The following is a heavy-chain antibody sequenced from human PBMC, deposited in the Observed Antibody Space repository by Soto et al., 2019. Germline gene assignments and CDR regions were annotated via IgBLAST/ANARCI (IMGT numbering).Heavy chain of an antibody. CDR1: GGSISSSSYY. CDR3: ARHIGIAVAGTWDY. J-gene: IGHJ4*02. CDR2: IYYSGST. Sequence: PSETLSLTCTVSGGSISSSSYYWGWIRQPPGKGLEWIGSIYYSGSTYYNPSLKSRVTISVDTSKNQFSLKLSSVTAADTAVYYCARHIGIAVAGTWDYWGQGTLVTVSS. D-gene: IGHD6-19*01. V-gene: IGHV4-39*01.